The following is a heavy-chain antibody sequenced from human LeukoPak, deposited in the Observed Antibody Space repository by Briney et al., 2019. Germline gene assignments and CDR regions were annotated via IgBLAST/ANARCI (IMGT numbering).Heavy chain of an antibody. D-gene: IGHD2-8*02. CDR1: GGSIRSYY. CDR2: IYYSGST. Sequence: SETLSLTCTVSGGSIRSYYWSWIRQPPGRGLEWIGYIYYSGSTNYNPSLKSRVNMSVDTSKNHFSLRLNSVTAADTAVYYCARQAAPSGPFDYWGQGTLVTVSS. CDR3: ARQAAPSGPFDY. V-gene: IGHV4-59*08. J-gene: IGHJ4*02.